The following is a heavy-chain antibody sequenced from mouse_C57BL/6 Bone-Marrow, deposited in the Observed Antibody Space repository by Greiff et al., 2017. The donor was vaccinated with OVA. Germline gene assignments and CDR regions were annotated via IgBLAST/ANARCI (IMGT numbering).Heavy chain of an antibody. Sequence: VQLQQSGAELVRPGASVTLSCKASGYTFTDYEMHWVKQTPVHGLEWIGAIDPETGGTAYNQKFKGKAILTADKSSSTAYMELRSLTPEDSAVYYCTRGYSNYYAMDYWGQGTSVTVSS. J-gene: IGHJ4*01. CDR1: GYTFTDYE. CDR2: IDPETGGT. D-gene: IGHD2-5*01. V-gene: IGHV1-15*01. CDR3: TRGYSNYYAMDY.